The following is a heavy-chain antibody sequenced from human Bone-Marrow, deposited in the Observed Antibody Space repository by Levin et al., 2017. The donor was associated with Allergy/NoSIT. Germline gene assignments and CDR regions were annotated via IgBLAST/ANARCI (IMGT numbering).Heavy chain of an antibody. CDR1: GGPFSIYT. Sequence: SVKVSCKPSGGPFSIYTISWLRQAPGQGLEWMGRIVPVLGIANYAQKFQDRVTITADKSTSIAYIELSSLRSEDTAVYYCAKTSARSDSGSYFFDYWGQGTLVTVSS. V-gene: IGHV1-69*02. CDR3: AKTSARSDSGSYFFDY. CDR2: IVPVLGIA. D-gene: IGHD6-13*01. J-gene: IGHJ4*02.